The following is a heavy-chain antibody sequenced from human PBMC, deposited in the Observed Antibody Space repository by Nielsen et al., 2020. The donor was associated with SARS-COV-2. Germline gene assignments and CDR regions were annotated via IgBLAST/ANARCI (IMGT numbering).Heavy chain of an antibody. D-gene: IGHD3-3*01. V-gene: IGHV3-48*03. CDR2: ISSSGSTI. Sequence: GESLKISCAASGFTFSSYEMNWVRQAPGKGLEWVSYISSSGSTIYYADSVKGRFTISRDNAKNSLYLQMNSLRAGDTAVYYCARGRYYDFWSGYYYFDYWGQGTLVTISS. CDR1: GFTFSSYE. CDR3: ARGRYYDFWSGYYYFDY. J-gene: IGHJ4*02.